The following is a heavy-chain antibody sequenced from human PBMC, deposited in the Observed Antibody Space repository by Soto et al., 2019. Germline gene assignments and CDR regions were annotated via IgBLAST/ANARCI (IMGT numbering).Heavy chain of an antibody. J-gene: IGHJ4*02. D-gene: IGHD5-18*01. V-gene: IGHV4-39*01. Sequence: LTCTVSGGSISSSSYYWGWIRQPPGKGLEWIGSIYYSGSTYYNPSLKNRVTISVDTSKNQFSLKLSSVTAADTAVYYCARHRWIQLWLPTYWGQGTLVTVSS. CDR2: IYYSGST. CDR1: GGSISSSSYY. CDR3: ARHRWIQLWLPTY.